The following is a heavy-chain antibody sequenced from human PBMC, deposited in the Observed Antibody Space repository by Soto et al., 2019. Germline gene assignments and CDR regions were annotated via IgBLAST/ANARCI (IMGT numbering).Heavy chain of an antibody. CDR3: ARLRAAAGTIVLYYYYGMDV. CDR1: GYSFTSYW. D-gene: IGHD6-13*01. Sequence: PGESLKISCKGSGYSFTSYWISWVRQMPGKGLEWMVRIDPSDSYTNYSPSLQGQVTISADKSISTAYLQWSSLKASDTAMYYCARLRAAAGTIVLYYYYGMDVWGQGTTVTVSS. CDR2: IDPSDSYT. V-gene: IGHV5-10-1*04. J-gene: IGHJ6*02.